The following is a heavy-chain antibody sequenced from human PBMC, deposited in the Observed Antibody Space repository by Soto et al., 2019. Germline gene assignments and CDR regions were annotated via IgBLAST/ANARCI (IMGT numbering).Heavy chain of an antibody. CDR2: ISGSGGST. J-gene: IGHJ4*02. D-gene: IGHD3-3*01. V-gene: IGHV3-23*01. CDR3: SKDSGYYYDCWSGHEFDY. CDR1: GFTFSSYA. Sequence: GGSLRLSCAASGFTFSSYAMSWVRQAPGKGLEWVSAISGSGGSTYYADSVKGRFTISRDNSKNTLYLQMNSLRAEDTAVYYCSKDSGYYYDCWSGHEFDYWGQGTLVTVSS.